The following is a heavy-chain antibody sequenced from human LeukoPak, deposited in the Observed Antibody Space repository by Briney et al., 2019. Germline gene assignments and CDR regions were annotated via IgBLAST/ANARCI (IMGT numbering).Heavy chain of an antibody. CDR2: ISPSGTDI. CDR3: TRDPRRLYY. J-gene: IGHJ4*02. V-gene: IGHV3-11*01. CDR1: GFTFTDTY. Sequence: PGGSLRLSCAVSGFTFTDTYMTWIRQAPGKGLESLSYISPSGTDISYADSVKGRFTISRDNAKNSLYLQMNSLRAEDTAVYYCTRDPRRLYYWGQGTLVTVSS.